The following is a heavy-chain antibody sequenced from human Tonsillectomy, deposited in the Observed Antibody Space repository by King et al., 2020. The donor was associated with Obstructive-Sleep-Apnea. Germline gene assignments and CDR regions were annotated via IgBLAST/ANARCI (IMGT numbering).Heavy chain of an antibody. D-gene: IGHD3-22*01. CDR3: ARQARYYYDSSDFYFDY. J-gene: IGHJ4*02. CDR1: GGSISSYY. V-gene: IGHV4-59*01. Sequence: QLQESGPGLVKPSETLSLTCTVSGGSISSYYWSWIRQPPGKGLEWIGYIYYSGSTNYNPSLKSRVTISVDTSKNQFSLKLSSVTAADTAVYYCARQARYYYDSSDFYFDYWGQGTLVTVSS. CDR2: IYYSGST.